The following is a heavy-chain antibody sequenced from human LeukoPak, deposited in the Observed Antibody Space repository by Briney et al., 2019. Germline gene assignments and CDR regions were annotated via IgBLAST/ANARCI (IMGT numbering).Heavy chain of an antibody. V-gene: IGHV3-23*01. D-gene: IGHD6-13*01. Sequence: GGSLRLSCAASGFTFSSYAMSWVRQAPGKGLEWVSAISGSGGITSYADSVKGRFTISRDNSKNTLYLQMNSLRAEDTAVYYCASGIAAIVSWFDPWGQGTLVTVSS. CDR3: ASGIAAIVSWFDP. CDR2: ISGSGGIT. CDR1: GFTFSSYA. J-gene: IGHJ5*02.